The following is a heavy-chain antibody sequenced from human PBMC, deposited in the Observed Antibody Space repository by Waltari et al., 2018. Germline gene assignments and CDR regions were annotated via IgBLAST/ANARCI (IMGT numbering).Heavy chain of an antibody. D-gene: IGHD1-1*01. J-gene: IGHJ3*01. CDR1: GVSITSNRHY. Sequence: QLQLQESGPGLVKPSETLSLTCSVSGVSITSNRHYWGWFRQPPWQGLECIVTMSYTGATYSSPSLESRVTVSRDTSKNQLSLKLVSVTAADTAVYYCATYIGASVGTAAFDVWGQGTMVAVSS. V-gene: IGHV4-39*01. CDR3: ATYIGASVGTAAFDV. CDR2: MSYTGAT.